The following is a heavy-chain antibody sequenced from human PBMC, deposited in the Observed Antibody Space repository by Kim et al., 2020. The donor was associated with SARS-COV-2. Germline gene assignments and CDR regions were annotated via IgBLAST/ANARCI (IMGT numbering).Heavy chain of an antibody. Sequence: GGSLRLSCAASGFTFSNAWMSWVRQAPGKGLEWVGRIKSKTDGGTTDYAAPVKGRFTISRDDSKNTLYLQMNSLKTEDTAVYYCTTDGPSSSWSPVFDYWGQGTLVTVSS. D-gene: IGHD6-13*01. J-gene: IGHJ4*02. CDR1: GFTFSNAW. V-gene: IGHV3-15*01. CDR3: TTDGPSSSWSPVFDY. CDR2: IKSKTDGGTT.